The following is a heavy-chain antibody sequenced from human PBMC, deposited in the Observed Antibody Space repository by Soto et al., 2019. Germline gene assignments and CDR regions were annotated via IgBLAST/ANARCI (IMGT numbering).Heavy chain of an antibody. V-gene: IGHV4-34*01. CDR1: GGSFSGYY. CDR3: ARGRSYCSSTSCYVREAYYYYYYMDV. D-gene: IGHD2-2*01. Sequence: SETLSLTCAVYGGSFSGYYWSWIRQPPGKGLEWIGEISHSGSTNYNPSLKSRVTISVDTSKNQFSLKLSSVTAADTAVYYCARGRSYCSSTSCYVREAYYYYYYMDVWGKGTTVTVSS. CDR2: ISHSGST. J-gene: IGHJ6*03.